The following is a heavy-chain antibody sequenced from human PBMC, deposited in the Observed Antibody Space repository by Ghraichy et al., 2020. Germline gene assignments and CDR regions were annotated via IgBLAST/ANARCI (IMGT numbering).Heavy chain of an antibody. CDR3: ARERPRSCSSSSCLLRGAFDI. CDR2: ISSSSNYI. D-gene: IGHD2-15*01. V-gene: IGHV3-21*01. Sequence: ETLSLTCAASGFTFNSYSMNWVRQAPGKGLEWVSSISSSSNYILDADSVKGRFTISRDNAKNSLYLQMNSLRAEDTAVYYCARERPRSCSSSSCLLRGAFDIWGQGTMVTVSS. CDR1: GFTFNSYS. J-gene: IGHJ3*02.